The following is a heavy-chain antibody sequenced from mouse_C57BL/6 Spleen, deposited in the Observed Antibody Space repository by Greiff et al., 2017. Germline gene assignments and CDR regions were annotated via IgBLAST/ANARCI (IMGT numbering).Heavy chain of an antibody. V-gene: IGHV1-55*01. Sequence: LQQPGAELVKPGASVKMSCKASGYTFTSYWITWGKQRPGQGLEWIGDIYPGSGSTNYNEKFKSKATLTVDTSSSTAYMQLSSLTSEDSAVYYCAGGYEDAMDYWGQGTSVTVSS. CDR1: GYTFTSYW. CDR3: AGGYEDAMDY. CDR2: IYPGSGST. J-gene: IGHJ4*01. D-gene: IGHD1-2*01.